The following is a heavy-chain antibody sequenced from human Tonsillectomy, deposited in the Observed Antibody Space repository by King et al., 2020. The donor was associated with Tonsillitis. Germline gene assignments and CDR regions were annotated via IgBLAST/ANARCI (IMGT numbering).Heavy chain of an antibody. CDR2: ISYDGSNT. J-gene: IGHJ6*02. V-gene: IGHV3-30*04. Sequence: VQLVESEGGVVQPGRSLRLSCAASGFTFSTYAMHWVRQAPGKGLEWVALISYDGSNTYYADSVKGRFTVSRDNSKNTLYLQMNSLRAEDTAVYYCARDGIRAYYYYGMDVWGQGTTVTVSS. CDR3: ARDGIRAYYYYGMDV. CDR1: GFTFSTYA.